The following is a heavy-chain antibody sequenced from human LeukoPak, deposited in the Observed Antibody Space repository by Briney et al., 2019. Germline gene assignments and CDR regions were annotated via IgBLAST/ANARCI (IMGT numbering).Heavy chain of an antibody. CDR1: GYTFTGYY. V-gene: IGHV1-2*02. D-gene: IGHD5-12*01. J-gene: IGHJ4*02. CDR2: INPNSGGT. CDR3: ARDPTQGGSN. Sequence: ASVKVSCTASGYTFTGYYMHWVRPAPGQGLEWMGWINPNSGGTNYAQKFQGRVTMTRDASNSTAYMELSRLRSDDTAVYYCARDPTQGGSNWGQGTLVTVSS.